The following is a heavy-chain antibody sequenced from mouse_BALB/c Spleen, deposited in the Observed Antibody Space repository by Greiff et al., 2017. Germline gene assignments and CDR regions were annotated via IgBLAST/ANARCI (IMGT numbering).Heavy chain of an antibody. J-gene: IGHJ4*01. CDR3: ARGGLLEAMDY. CDR1: GFTFSDFY. D-gene: IGHD2-3*01. V-gene: IGHV7-1*02. Sequence: EVKLVESGGGLVQPGGSLRLSCATSGFTFSDFYMEWVRQPPGKRLEWIAASRNKANDYTTEYSASVKGRFIVSRDTSQSILYLQMNALRAEDTAIYYCARGGLLEAMDYWGQGTSVTVSS. CDR2: SRNKANDYTT.